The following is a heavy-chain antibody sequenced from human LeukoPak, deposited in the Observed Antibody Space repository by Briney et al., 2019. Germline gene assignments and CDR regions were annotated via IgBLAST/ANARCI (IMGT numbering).Heavy chain of an antibody. J-gene: IGHJ4*02. CDR3: AKPSAYGGNAAADFDY. CDR2: ISGSGAGT. CDR1: GFTFSGYA. Sequence: GGSLRLSCAASGFTFSGYAMSSVRQAPGKGLEWVSTISGSGAGTYYADSVKGRFTISRDNSKNTVNLQMNSLRADDTAIYYCAKPSAYGGNAAADFDYWGQGTLVTVSS. D-gene: IGHD4-23*01. V-gene: IGHV3-23*01.